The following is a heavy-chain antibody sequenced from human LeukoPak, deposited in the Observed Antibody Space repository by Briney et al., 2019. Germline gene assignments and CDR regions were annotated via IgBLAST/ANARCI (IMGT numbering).Heavy chain of an antibody. Sequence: SETLSLTCTVSGGSISSSSYYWGWLRQPPRKGLEWIGTIYYDESTYYHPTLQSRVTMSVDTYKHQFSLNLSSVTAADTAVYYCARDRADYGGNGYDFDYWGQGTLVTVSS. CDR1: GGSISSSSYY. CDR2: IYYDEST. CDR3: ARDRADYGGNGYDFDY. V-gene: IGHV4-39*07. D-gene: IGHD4-23*01. J-gene: IGHJ4*02.